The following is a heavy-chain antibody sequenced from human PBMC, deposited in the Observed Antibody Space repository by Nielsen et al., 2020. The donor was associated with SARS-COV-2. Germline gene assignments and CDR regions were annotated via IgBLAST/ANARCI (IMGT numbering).Heavy chain of an antibody. CDR3: AREGTGYSNGWFSDY. D-gene: IGHD6-19*01. Sequence: ASAKVSCKASGYVFASYAIHWVRQAPGQRLEWMGWINAGNGNTKYSQKFEGRVTITRDTSASTAYMELSSLTSEDTAVYFCAREGTGYSNGWFSDYWGQGTLVTVSS. V-gene: IGHV1-3*01. CDR2: INAGNGNT. CDR1: GYVFASYA. J-gene: IGHJ4*02.